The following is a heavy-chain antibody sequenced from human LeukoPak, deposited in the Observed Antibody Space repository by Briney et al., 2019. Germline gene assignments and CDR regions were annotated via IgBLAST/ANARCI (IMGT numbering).Heavy chain of an antibody. D-gene: IGHD3-3*01. J-gene: IGHJ5*02. V-gene: IGHV3-66*01. CDR3: AREGTSGWFDP. Sequence: GGSLRLSCAASGFTVSSNYMSWVRQAPGKGLEWVSVIYSGGSTYYADSVKGRFTISRDNSKSTLYLQMNSLRAEDTAVYYCAREGTSGWFDPWGQGTLVTVSS. CDR1: GFTVSSNY. CDR2: IYSGGST.